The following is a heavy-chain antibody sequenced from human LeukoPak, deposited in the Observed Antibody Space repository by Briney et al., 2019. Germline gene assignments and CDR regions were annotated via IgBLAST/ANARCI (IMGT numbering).Heavy chain of an antibody. Sequence: GGSLRLSCAASGFTFSSYAMSWVRQAPGKGLEWVSAISGSGGSTYYADSVKGRFTISRDNAKNSLYLQMNSLRAEDTAVYYCARPLTSNWYPGFDYWGQGTLVTVSS. V-gene: IGHV3-23*01. CDR2: ISGSGGST. CDR1: GFTFSSYA. J-gene: IGHJ4*02. D-gene: IGHD6-13*01. CDR3: ARPLTSNWYPGFDY.